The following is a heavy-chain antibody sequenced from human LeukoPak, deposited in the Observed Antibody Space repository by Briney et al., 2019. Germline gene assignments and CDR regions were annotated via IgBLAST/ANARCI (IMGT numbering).Heavy chain of an antibody. CDR3: VRDSAAPDCGGDCYQFDF. CDR1: GITFSGYW. Sequence: GGPLRLSCAASGITFSGYWMSWVRQAPGKGLEWVAKMKQDGGEIYYVDSVKGRFTFATANATDSPFLQMHGLRAEDAACYYLVRDSAAPDCGGDCYQFDFWGQGTLVAVSS. D-gene: IGHD2-21*02. V-gene: IGHV3-7*01. J-gene: IGHJ4*02. CDR2: MKQDGGEI.